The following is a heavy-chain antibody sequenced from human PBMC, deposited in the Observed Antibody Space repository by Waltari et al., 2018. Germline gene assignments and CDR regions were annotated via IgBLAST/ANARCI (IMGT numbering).Heavy chain of an antibody. Sequence: QSHLLQSGPELANTGASVTVSCRPSAYSYITLSVTWVRQAPGQGLEWMGWINTYSGDTFYAQKFQGRVLMTRDTYTNTAYMEVKSLRSDDTATYYCARERGRILGTTYFFDYWGQGTLVTVSS. CDR1: AYSYITLS. D-gene: IGHD1-26*01. J-gene: IGHJ4*02. V-gene: IGHV1-18*01. CDR3: ARERGRILGTTYFFDY. CDR2: INTYSGDT.